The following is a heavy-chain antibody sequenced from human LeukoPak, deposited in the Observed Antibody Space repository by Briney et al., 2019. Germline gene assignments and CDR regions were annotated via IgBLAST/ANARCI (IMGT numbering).Heavy chain of an antibody. D-gene: IGHD1-1*01. Sequence: PSETLSLTCTVSGGSISSYYWSWIRQPAGRGLEWIGRIYISGSPIYNPSLKSRVTISVDTSKNQFSLKLSSVTAADTAVYYCARDRGTWNDDGFDYWGKGTLVTVSS. J-gene: IGHJ4*02. CDR2: IYISGSP. CDR1: GGSISSYY. V-gene: IGHV4-4*07. CDR3: ARDRGTWNDDGFDY.